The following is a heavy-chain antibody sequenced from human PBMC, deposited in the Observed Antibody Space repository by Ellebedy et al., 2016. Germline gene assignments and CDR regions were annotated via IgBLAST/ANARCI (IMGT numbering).Heavy chain of an antibody. Sequence: SVKVSXKASRGTFSSYAISWVRQAPGQGLEWMGGIIPIFGTANYAQKFQGRVTITADESTSTAYMELSSLRSEDTAVYYCARSSIAARHFDYWGQGTLVTVSS. CDR1: RGTFSSYA. D-gene: IGHD6-6*01. V-gene: IGHV1-69*13. J-gene: IGHJ4*02. CDR2: IIPIFGTA. CDR3: ARSSIAARHFDY.